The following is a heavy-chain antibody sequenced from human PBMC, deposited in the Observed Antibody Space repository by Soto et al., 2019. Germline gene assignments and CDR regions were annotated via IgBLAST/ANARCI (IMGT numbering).Heavy chain of an antibody. CDR1: GYTFTGYY. D-gene: IGHD3-10*01. CDR3: ARWGNTMVRGVIDV. Sequence: ASVKVSCKASGYTFTGYYMHWVRQAPGQGLEWMGWTNPNSGGTNYAQKFQGWVTMTRDTSISTAYMELSSLRSEDTAVYYCARWGNTMVRGVIDVWGQGTTVTVSS. V-gene: IGHV1-2*04. J-gene: IGHJ6*02. CDR2: TNPNSGGT.